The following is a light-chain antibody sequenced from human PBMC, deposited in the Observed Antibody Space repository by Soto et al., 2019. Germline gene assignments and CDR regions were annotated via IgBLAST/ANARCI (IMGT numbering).Light chain of an antibody. CDR3: QPSYSTPPT. V-gene: IGKV1-39*01. CDR2: AAS. Sequence: IQMTQSPSSLSASVGDRVTITCRASQSISSYLHWYQQKPGKAPKLLIYAASSLQSGVPSRFSGSGSGTDFTLTISSLQPEDFATYYCQPSYSTPPTFGQGTKVDIK. CDR1: QSISSY. J-gene: IGKJ1*01.